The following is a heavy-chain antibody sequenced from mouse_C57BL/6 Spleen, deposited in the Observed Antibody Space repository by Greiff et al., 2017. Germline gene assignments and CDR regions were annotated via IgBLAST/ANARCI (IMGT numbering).Heavy chain of an antibody. CDR2: INPSSGYT. V-gene: IGHV1-4*01. D-gene: IGHD1-1*01. Sequence: VQLQQSGAELARPGASVKMSCKASGYTFTSYTMHWVKQRPGQGLEWIGYINPSSGYTKYNEKFKDKATLTADKSSSTAYMQLSSLTSVDSAVYYCAMAGSDWYFDVWGTGATVTVSS. J-gene: IGHJ1*03. CDR1: GYTFTSYT. CDR3: AMAGSDWYFDV.